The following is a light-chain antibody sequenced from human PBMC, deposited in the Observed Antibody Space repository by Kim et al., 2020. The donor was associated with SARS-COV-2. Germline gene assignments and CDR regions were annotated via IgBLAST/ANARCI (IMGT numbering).Light chain of an antibody. J-gene: IGLJ2*01. Sequence: QSALSQPASVSGSPGQSITISCTATSSVVGGFNYVSWYQQNPGKAPKLLIYDVSDRPSGISHRFSGSKSGKTASLTISGLQAEDEGEYYCSSYTTTSTPVVFGGGTQLTVL. V-gene: IGLV2-14*03. CDR2: DVS. CDR3: SSYTTTSTPVV. CDR1: SSVVGGFNY.